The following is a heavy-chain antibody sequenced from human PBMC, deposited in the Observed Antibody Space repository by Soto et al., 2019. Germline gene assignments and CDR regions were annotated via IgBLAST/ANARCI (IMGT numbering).Heavy chain of an antibody. D-gene: IGHD3-22*01. V-gene: IGHV1-18*01. CDR1: GYTFTSYG. CDR3: ARVDEYYYDSSGYFDY. Sequence: GASVKVSCKASGYTFTSYGISWVRQAPGQGLEWMGWISAYNGNTNYAQKLQGRVTMTTDTSTSTAYMELRSLRSDDTAVYYCARVDEYYYDSSGYFDYWGQGTLVTVSS. CDR2: ISAYNGNT. J-gene: IGHJ4*02.